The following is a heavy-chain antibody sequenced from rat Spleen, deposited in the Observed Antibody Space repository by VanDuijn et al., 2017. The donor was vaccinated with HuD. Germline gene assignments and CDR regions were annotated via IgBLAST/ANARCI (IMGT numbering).Heavy chain of an antibody. Sequence: EVQLVESGGGLVQPGRSLKLSCAASGFTFSDYAMAWVRQAPKKGLEWVATIIYDGSSTYYPDSVKGRFTISRDNAKSSLYLQMNSLKSEDTATYYCATDGGDWGQGVMVTVSS. CDR1: GFTFSDYA. D-gene: IGHD1-11*01. CDR2: IIYDGSST. CDR3: ATDGGD. J-gene: IGHJ2*01. V-gene: IGHV5-17*01.